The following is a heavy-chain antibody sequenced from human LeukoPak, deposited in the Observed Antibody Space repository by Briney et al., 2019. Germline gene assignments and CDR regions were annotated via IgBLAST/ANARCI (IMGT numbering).Heavy chain of an antibody. D-gene: IGHD2-21*01. CDR2: IYYSGST. CDR1: GYSISSGYY. Sequence: SETLSLTCTVSGYSISSGYYWGWIRQPPGKGLEWIGSIYYSGSTYYNPSLKSRVTISVDTSKNQFSLKLSSVTAADTAVYYCARIAYFEPYYFDYWGQGTLVTVSS. J-gene: IGHJ4*02. CDR3: ARIAYFEPYYFDY. V-gene: IGHV4-38-2*02.